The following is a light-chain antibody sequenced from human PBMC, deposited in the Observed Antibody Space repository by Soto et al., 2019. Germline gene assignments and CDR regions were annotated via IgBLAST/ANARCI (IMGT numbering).Light chain of an antibody. CDR3: QHYNSYSEA. J-gene: IGKJ1*01. Sequence: DIPMTQSPSTLSGSVGDRVTITCRASQTISSWLAWYQQKPGKAPKLLIYKASTLKSGVPSRFSGSGSGTECTRTISSLQPDDFATYYCQHYNSYSEAVGQGTKVELK. CDR1: QTISSW. CDR2: KAS. V-gene: IGKV1-5*03.